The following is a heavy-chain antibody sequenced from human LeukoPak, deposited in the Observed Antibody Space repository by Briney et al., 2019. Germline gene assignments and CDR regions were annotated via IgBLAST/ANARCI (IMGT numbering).Heavy chain of an antibody. CDR3: ARGPGISGDHIYPDY. Sequence: PSETLSLTCTVSGYSISSGKYWAWIRQTPGKGLEWIGSIYQSGSTYYTSSLKSRVTMSVDTSKNQFSLNLTSVTAADSGVYFCARGPGISGDHIYPDYWGQGTLVSVSS. CDR1: GYSISSGKY. D-gene: IGHD2-21*01. J-gene: IGHJ4*02. CDR2: IYQSGST. V-gene: IGHV4-38-2*02.